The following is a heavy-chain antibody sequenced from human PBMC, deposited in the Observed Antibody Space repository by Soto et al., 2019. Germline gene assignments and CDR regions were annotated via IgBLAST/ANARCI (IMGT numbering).Heavy chain of an antibody. CDR2: IYSGGST. J-gene: IGHJ4*02. CDR3: ARDVGITGTIEY. Sequence: PGGSMRLSCTASGFTVSSNYMSWVSQAPGKGLEWVSVIYSGGSTYYADSVKGRFTISRDNSKNTLYLQMNSLRAEDTAVYYCARDVGITGTIEYWGQGTLVTVSS. D-gene: IGHD1-7*01. V-gene: IGHV3-53*01. CDR1: GFTVSSNY.